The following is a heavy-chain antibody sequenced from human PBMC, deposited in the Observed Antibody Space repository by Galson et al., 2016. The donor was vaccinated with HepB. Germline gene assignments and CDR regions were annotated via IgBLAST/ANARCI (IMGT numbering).Heavy chain of an antibody. J-gene: IGHJ6*02. CDR1: GFTFRSSA. CDR2: IVVGSGNT. Sequence: SVKVSCKASGFTFRSSAVQWVRQARGQRLEWIGWIVVGSGNTNFAQKVQERVTFSRDMSTSTAYMELSSLRSEDTAVYYCAALLGVGATPVVHGMDVWGQGTTVTVAS. V-gene: IGHV1-58*01. D-gene: IGHD1-26*01. CDR3: AALLGVGATPVVHGMDV.